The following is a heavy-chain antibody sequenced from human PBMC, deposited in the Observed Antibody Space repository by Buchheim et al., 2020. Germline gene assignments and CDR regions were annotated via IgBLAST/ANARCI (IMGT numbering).Heavy chain of an antibody. J-gene: IGHJ4*02. CDR2: ITPIFGTA. CDR3: ARQFGQDSRGYYFYF. V-gene: IGHV1-69*06. CDR1: GDTFSNYA. Sequence: QVQLVQSGAEVKKPGSSVKVSCKASGDTFSNYAISWVRQAPGHGLEWIGGITPIFGTANYAQKFQGRVTITADKSTNTAYMELRSLRSEDTAMYYCARQFGQDSRGYYFYFWGQGTL. D-gene: IGHD3-22*01.